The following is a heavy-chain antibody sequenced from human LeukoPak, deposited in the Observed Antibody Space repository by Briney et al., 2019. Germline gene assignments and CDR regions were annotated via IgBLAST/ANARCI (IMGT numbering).Heavy chain of an antibody. CDR1: GFDFSTYV. CDR2: IYGNGGGS. V-gene: IGHV3-23*01. D-gene: IGHD3-10*01. Sequence: GGSLRLSCVASGFDFSTYVMYWVRQAPGKGLERVSAIYGNGGGSSYVDSVKGRFTISRDNSKNTLYLQMNNLSPEDTALYYCAKLGVRSSAGEDYWGQGTPVTVSS. J-gene: IGHJ4*02. CDR3: AKLGVRSSAGEDY.